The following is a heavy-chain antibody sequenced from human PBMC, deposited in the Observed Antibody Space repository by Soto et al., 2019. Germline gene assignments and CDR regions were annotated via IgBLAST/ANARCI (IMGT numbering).Heavy chain of an antibody. Sequence: GGSLRLSCAASGFTFSSYSMNWVRQAPGKGLEWVSSISSSSSYIYYADSVKGRFTISRDNAKNSLYLQMNSLRAEDTAVYYCARGRRVFRDWLFGYWGQGTLVTVSS. CDR3: ARGRRVFRDWLFGY. CDR2: ISSSSSYI. D-gene: IGHD3-9*01. CDR1: GFTFSSYS. V-gene: IGHV3-21*01. J-gene: IGHJ4*02.